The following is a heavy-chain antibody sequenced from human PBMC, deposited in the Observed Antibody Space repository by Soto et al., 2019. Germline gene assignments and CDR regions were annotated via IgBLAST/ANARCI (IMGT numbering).Heavy chain of an antibody. CDR1: EYTFTGYY. V-gene: IGHV1-2*04. CDR2: INPNSGGT. Sequence: QVQLVQSGAEVKKPGASVKVSFKASEYTFTGYYMHWVRQAPGQGLEWMGWINPNSGGTNYSQKFQGWVTMTRDTSISTAYMELSRLRSVDTAVYYCARDQEQWSAFDYWGQGTLVTVSS. CDR3: ARDQEQWSAFDY. D-gene: IGHD6-19*01. J-gene: IGHJ4*02.